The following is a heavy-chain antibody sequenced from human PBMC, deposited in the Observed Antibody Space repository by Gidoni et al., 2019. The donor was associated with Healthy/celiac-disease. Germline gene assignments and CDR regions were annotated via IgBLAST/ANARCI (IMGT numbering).Heavy chain of an antibody. D-gene: IGHD2-21*02. CDR3: ARTCGGDCSPDY. CDR1: GFPFMDYY. CDR2: ISSSSSYT. J-gene: IGHJ4*02. Sequence: QVQLVESGGGLVKPGGSLILSCAASGFPFMDYYMSCIRQAPGKGLEWVSYISSSSSYTNYADSVKGRFTISRDNAKNSLYLQMNSLRAEDTAVYYCARTCGGDCSPDYWGQGTLVTVSS. V-gene: IGHV3-11*05.